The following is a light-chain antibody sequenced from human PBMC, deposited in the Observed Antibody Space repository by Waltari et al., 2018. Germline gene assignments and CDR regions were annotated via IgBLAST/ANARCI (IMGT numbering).Light chain of an antibody. CDR1: QSVRNNY. V-gene: IGKV3-20*01. CDR3: QQYGSYPLT. CDR2: AAS. Sequence: ENVLTQSPGLLSLSPGDRATLSCRASQSVRNNYLAWYQQRPGQGPRFLIYAASSRPTGSPDRFSGSGSGTEFTLTISRLEPEDFAVYYCQQYGSYPLTFGGGTKVEIK. J-gene: IGKJ4*01.